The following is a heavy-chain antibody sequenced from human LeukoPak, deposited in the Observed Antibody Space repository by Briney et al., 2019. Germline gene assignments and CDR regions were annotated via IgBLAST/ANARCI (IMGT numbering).Heavy chain of an antibody. CDR3: ATGPASSGYYDSSGYSY. Sequence: ASVKVSCKVSGYTLTELSMHWVRQAPGKGLEWMGGFDPEDGETIYAQKFQGRVTMTEDTSTDTAYMELSSLRSEDTAVYYCATGPASSGYYDSSGYSYWGQGTLVTVSS. J-gene: IGHJ4*02. V-gene: IGHV1-24*01. D-gene: IGHD3-22*01. CDR2: FDPEDGET. CDR1: GYTLTELS.